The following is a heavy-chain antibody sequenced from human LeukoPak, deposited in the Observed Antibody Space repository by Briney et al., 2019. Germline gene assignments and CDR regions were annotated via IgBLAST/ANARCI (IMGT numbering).Heavy chain of an antibody. Sequence: GASVKVSCKASGYTFTSYGISWVRRAPGQGLEWMGWISAYNGNTNYAQKLQGRVTMTTDTSASTAYMELRSLRSDDTAVYYCARDPSYSAISVYFDYWGQGTLVTVSS. CDR2: ISAYNGNT. D-gene: IGHD4-11*01. CDR3: ARDPSYSAISVYFDY. J-gene: IGHJ4*02. V-gene: IGHV1-18*01. CDR1: GYTFTSYG.